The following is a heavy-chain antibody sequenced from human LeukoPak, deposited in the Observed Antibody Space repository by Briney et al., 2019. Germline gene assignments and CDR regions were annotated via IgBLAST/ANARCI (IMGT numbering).Heavy chain of an antibody. D-gene: IGHD4-17*01. CDR3: ARDTPFLFYSGDYDWSDP. V-gene: IGHV1-18*01. CDR1: GYAFTSYG. CDR2: ISAYNGNT. J-gene: IGHJ5*02. Sequence: ASVKVSCKASGYAFTSYGISWVRQAPGQGLEWMGWISAYNGNTNYAQKLQGRVTMTTDTSTSTAYMELRSLRSDDTAVYYCARDTPFLFYSGDYDWSDPWGQGTLVTVSS.